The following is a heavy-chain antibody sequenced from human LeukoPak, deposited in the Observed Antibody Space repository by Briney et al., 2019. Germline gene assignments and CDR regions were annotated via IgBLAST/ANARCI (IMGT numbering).Heavy chain of an antibody. Sequence: SETLSLTCTVSGGSITSYYCGWIRHPPGEGLEWIGSIYYSGSTYYNPSLKSRVTISVDTSKNQFSLKRTSVTAADTAVYYCARLHLPATRFDYWGQGTLVTVSS. V-gene: IGHV4-39*07. CDR2: IYYSGST. CDR1: GGSITSYY. CDR3: ARLHLPATRFDY. D-gene: IGHD5-24*01. J-gene: IGHJ4*02.